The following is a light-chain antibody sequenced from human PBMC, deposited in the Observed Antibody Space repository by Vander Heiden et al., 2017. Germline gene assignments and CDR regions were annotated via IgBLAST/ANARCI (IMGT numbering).Light chain of an antibody. CDR3: QVWDSRTSGV. CDR1: NIGSKN. CDR2: RDS. Sequence: SYELTQPLSVSVALGQTARITCGGNNIGSKNVHWYQQKPGQAPVLVIYRDSNRPSGIPERFSGSNSGNTATLTISGAQAGDEADYYCQVWDSRTSGVFGTGTKVTVL. J-gene: IGLJ1*01. V-gene: IGLV3-9*01.